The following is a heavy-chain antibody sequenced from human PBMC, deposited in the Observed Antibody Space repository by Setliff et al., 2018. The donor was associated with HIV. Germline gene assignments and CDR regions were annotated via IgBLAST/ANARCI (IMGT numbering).Heavy chain of an antibody. D-gene: IGHD6-13*01. Sequence: RLSCAASGLNLTRCDMHWVRQAPGKGLDWLAVSWFDGNNRRYAASVKGRFTISRDNAKNSLYLQMSSLRADDTAVYYCARVMAATAHPDDPYFQHWGQGTQVTVSS. J-gene: IGHJ1*01. V-gene: IGHV3-33*04. CDR1: GLNLTRCD. CDR3: ARVMAATAHPDDPYFQH. CDR2: SWFDGNNR.